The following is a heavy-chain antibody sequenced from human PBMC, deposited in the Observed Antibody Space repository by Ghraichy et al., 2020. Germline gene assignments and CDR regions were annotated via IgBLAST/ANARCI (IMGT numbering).Heavy chain of an antibody. J-gene: IGHJ4*02. V-gene: IGHV3-21*01. D-gene: IGHD6-19*01. Sequence: GGSLRLSCAASGFTFSSYSMNWVRQAPGKGLEWVSSIISSSSYIYYADSVKGRFTISRDNAKNSLYLQMNSLRAEDTAVYYCARVAVAGTGPPDFDYWGQGTLVTVSS. CDR1: GFTFSSYS. CDR3: ARVAVAGTGPPDFDY. CDR2: IISSSSYI.